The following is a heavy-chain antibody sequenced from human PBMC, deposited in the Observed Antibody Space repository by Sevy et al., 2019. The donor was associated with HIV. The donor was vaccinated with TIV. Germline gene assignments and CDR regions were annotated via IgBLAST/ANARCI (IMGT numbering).Heavy chain of an antibody. CDR1: GFTLSNCN. D-gene: IGHD1-26*01. Sequence: GGSLRLSCAASGFTLSNCNMNWVRQAPGKGLEWISYISSGDDTIYYAQSVKGRLTFSRDNAKNSLYLQMDSLTDEDTAVYYCAKDRWDPTSPSRALDFWGQGTLVTVSS. CDR2: ISSGDDTI. J-gene: IGHJ4*02. V-gene: IGHV3-48*02. CDR3: AKDRWDPTSPSRALDF.